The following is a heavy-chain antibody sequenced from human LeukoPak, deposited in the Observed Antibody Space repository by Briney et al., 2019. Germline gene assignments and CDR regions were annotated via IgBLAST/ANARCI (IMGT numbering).Heavy chain of an antibody. CDR1: GFTFSSYS. J-gene: IGHJ3*02. D-gene: IGHD3-10*01. CDR3: ARRSEVRGFDI. Sequence: GGSLRLSCAASGFTFSSYSMNWVRQAPGKGLEWVSYISSSSSTIYYADSVKGRFTISRVNAKNSLYLQMNSLRAEDTAVYYCARRSEVRGFDIWGQVTMVTVSS. V-gene: IGHV3-48*04. CDR2: ISSSSSTI.